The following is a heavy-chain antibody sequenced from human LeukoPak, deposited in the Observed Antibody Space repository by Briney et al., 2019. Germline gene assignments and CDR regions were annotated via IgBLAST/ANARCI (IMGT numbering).Heavy chain of an antibody. D-gene: IGHD6-13*01. CDR1: GFTFSTYA. CDR3: ARGSPYSSSWYFDY. J-gene: IGHJ4*02. Sequence: GRSLRLSCAASGFTFSTYAMHWLRQAPGKGLEWVTVISYDGSNKYYADSVKGRFTVSRDNSKNTLYLQMSSLRAEDTAVYYCARGSPYSSSWYFDYWGQGTLVTVSS. CDR2: ISYDGSNK. V-gene: IGHV3-30-3*01.